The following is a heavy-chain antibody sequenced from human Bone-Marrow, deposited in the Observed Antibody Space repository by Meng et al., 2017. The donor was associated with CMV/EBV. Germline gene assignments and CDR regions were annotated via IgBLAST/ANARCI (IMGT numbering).Heavy chain of an antibody. Sequence: SETLSLTCTVSGYSISSGYYWGWIRQPPGKGLEWIGSIYHSGSTYYNPSLKSRVTISVDTSKNQFSLKLSSVTAADTAVYYCARTGESGSYYDAFDIWGQGTMVTGSS. D-gene: IGHD1-26*01. J-gene: IGHJ3*02. V-gene: IGHV4-38-2*02. CDR3: ARTGESGSYYDAFDI. CDR2: IYHSGST. CDR1: GYSISSGYY.